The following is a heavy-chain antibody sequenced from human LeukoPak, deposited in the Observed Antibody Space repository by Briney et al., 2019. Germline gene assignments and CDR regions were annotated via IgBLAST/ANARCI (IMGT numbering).Heavy chain of an antibody. V-gene: IGHV4-34*01. D-gene: IGHD1-14*01. CDR3: ARGRRGSKSSYYYYMDV. Sequence: SETLSLTCAVYGGSFSGYYWSWIRQPPGKGLEWIGEINHSGSTNYNPSLKSRVTISVDTSKNQFSLMLSSVTAADTAVYYCARGRRGSKSSYYYYMDVWGKGTTVTVSS. J-gene: IGHJ6*03. CDR1: GGSFSGYY. CDR2: INHSGST.